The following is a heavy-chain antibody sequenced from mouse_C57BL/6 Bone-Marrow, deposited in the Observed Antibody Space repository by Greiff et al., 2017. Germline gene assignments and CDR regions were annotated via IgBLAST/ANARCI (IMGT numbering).Heavy chain of an antibody. CDR3: AREGAYYGGYDFAY. V-gene: IGHV1-81*01. Sequence: VQVLQSGAELVKPGASVKLSCKASGYTFTSSGISWVKQRPGQGLEWIGGIYPRSGNTYYNEKFKGKATLTADKSSSTAYMELSSLTSEDSAVYFCAREGAYYGGYDFAYWDWGTGVTVT. D-gene: IGHD2-13*01. J-gene: IGHJ3*01. CDR1: GYTFTSSG. CDR2: IYPRSGNT.